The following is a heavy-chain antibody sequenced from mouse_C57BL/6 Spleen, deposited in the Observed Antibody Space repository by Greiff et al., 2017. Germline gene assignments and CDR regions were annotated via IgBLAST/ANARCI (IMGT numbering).Heavy chain of an antibody. CDR3: AKDSSGPDYAMDD. Sequence: EVKLLESGPVLVKPGASVKMSCKASGYTFTDYYMNWVKQSHGKSLEWIGVINPYNGGTSYNQKFKGKATLTVDKSASTAYMELNSLTSEDSAVYYCAKDSSGPDYAMDDRGQGTSVTVSS. CDR2: INPYNGGT. CDR1: GYTFTDYY. D-gene: IGHD3-2*02. V-gene: IGHV1-19*01. J-gene: IGHJ4*01.